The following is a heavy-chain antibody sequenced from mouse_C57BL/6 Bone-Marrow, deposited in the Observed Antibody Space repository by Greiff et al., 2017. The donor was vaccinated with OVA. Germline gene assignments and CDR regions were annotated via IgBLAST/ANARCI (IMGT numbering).Heavy chain of an antibody. D-gene: IGHD3-2*01. CDR1: GYTFTSYW. J-gene: IGHJ2*01. V-gene: IGHV1-55*01. Sequence: QVQLQQSGAELVKPGASVKMSCKASGYTFTSYWITWVKQRPGQGLEWIGDIYPGSGSPNYNEKFTSKATLTVDTSSSTAYMQLSSLTSEDSAVYYCATVRQLRKNYWGQGTTRTVSS. CDR3: ATVRQLRKNY. CDR2: IYPGSGSP.